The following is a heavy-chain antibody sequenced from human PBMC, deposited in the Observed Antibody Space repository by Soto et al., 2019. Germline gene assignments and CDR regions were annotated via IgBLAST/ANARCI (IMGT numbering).Heavy chain of an antibody. V-gene: IGHV3-33*01. Sequence: PGGSLRLSCAASGFTFSSYGMHWVRQAPGKGLEWVAVIWYDGSNKYYADSVKGRFTISRDNSKNTLYLQMNSLRAEDTAVYYCARDAGAAAGTTYYYYYGMDVWGQGTTVTVSS. CDR2: IWYDGSNK. D-gene: IGHD6-13*01. CDR1: GFTFSSYG. CDR3: ARDAGAAAGTTYYYYYGMDV. J-gene: IGHJ6*02.